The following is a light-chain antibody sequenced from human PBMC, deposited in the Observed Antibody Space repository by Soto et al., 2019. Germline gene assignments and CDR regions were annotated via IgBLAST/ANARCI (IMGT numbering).Light chain of an antibody. CDR1: SSNIGSNY. Sequence: QSVLSQPPSASGTGQSVTISCSGSSSNIGSNYVYWYQQLPGTAPKLLIYSNNQRPSGVPDRFSGSKFGSSASLAISGLRSEDEAAYYCAAWDDSLSGHVVFGGGTQLTVL. V-gene: IGLV1-47*02. CDR3: AAWDDSLSGHVV. J-gene: IGLJ2*01. CDR2: SNN.